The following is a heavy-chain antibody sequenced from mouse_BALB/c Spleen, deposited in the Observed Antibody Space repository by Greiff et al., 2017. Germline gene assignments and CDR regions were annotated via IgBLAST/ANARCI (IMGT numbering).Heavy chain of an antibody. D-gene: IGHD1-2*01. J-gene: IGHJ3*01. CDR2: LNPSTGYT. CDR1: GYTFTSYW. CDR3: ARGRDGYPSY. V-gene: IGHV1-7*01. Sequence: QVQLQQSGAELAKPGASVKMSCKASGYTFTSYWMHWVKQRPGQGLEWIGYLNPSTGYTEYNQKFKDKATLTADKSSSTAYMQLSSLTSEDSAVYYCARGRDGYPSYWGQGTLVTVSA.